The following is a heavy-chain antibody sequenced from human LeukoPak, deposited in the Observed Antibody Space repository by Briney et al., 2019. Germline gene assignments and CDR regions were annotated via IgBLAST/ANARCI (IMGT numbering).Heavy chain of an antibody. Sequence: SETLSLTCAVYGGSFSGYYWSWIRQPPGKGLEWIGEINHSGSTNYNPSLKSRVTISVDTSKNQFSLKLSSVTAADTAVYYCARGFEDSRGDLGYDYWGQGTLVTVSS. CDR1: GGSFSGYY. V-gene: IGHV4-34*01. J-gene: IGHJ4*02. CDR2: INHSGST. D-gene: IGHD3-22*01. CDR3: ARGFEDSRGDLGYDY.